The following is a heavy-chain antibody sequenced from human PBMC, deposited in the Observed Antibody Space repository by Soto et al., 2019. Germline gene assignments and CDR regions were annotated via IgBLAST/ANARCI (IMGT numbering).Heavy chain of an antibody. J-gene: IGHJ4*02. D-gene: IGHD3-3*01. CDR1: GFTFSSYS. Sequence: PGGSLRLSCAASGFTFSSYSMNWVRQAPGKGLEWVSSISSSSSYIYYADSVKGRFTISRDNAKNSLYLQMNSLRAEDTAVYYCARDKRDLRFLEWSYYFXYWGQGTLVTVSS. CDR2: ISSSSSYI. V-gene: IGHV3-21*01. CDR3: ARDKRDLRFLEWSYYFXY.